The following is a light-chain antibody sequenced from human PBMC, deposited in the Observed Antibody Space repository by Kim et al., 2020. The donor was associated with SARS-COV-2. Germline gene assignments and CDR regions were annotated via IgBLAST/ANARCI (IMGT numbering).Light chain of an antibody. V-gene: IGKV1D-16*01. Sequence: ASEGDRVTITWRASQGVSSWLAWYQQKPEKAPKSLIYAASNLQSGVPSRCSGSGSGTDFTLTISSLQPEDSATYYCQQYKSYPRTFGQGTKVDIK. CDR1: QGVSSW. J-gene: IGKJ1*01. CDR2: AAS. CDR3: QQYKSYPRT.